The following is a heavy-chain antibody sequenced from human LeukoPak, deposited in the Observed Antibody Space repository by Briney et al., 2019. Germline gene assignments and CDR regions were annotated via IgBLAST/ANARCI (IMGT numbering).Heavy chain of an antibody. Sequence: PSETLSLTCAVYGGSFSGYYWSWIRQPPGKGLEWIGSIYHSGSTYYNPSLKSRVTISVDTSKNQFSLKLSSVTAADTAVYYCARDRGPRITMVRGVISPYFDYWGQGTLVTVSS. CDR3: ARDRGPRITMVRGVISPYFDY. J-gene: IGHJ4*02. CDR1: GGSFSGYY. CDR2: IYHSGST. D-gene: IGHD3-10*01. V-gene: IGHV4-34*01.